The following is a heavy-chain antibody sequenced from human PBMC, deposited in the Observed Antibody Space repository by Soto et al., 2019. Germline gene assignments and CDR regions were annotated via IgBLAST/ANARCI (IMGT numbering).Heavy chain of an antibody. CDR1: GGSISSYY. J-gene: IGHJ4*02. CDR3: ARGFADGDYSLDY. CDR2: IYSSGST. V-gene: IGHV4-59*01. Sequence: PSETLSLTCTVSGGSISSYYWSWIRQPPGKGLEWIGYIYSSGSTNYNPSLKSRVTISVDTSKNQFSLKLSSVTAADTAVYYCARGFADGDYSLDYWGQGTLVTVSS. D-gene: IGHD4-17*01.